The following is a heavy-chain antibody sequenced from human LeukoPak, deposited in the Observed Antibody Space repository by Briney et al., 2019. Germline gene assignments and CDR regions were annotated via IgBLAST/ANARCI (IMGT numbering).Heavy chain of an antibody. Sequence: ASVKVSCKASGYTFTSYGISWVRQAPGQGLEWMGWISAYNGNTNYAQKLQGRVTMTTDTSTSTAYMELRSLRSDDTAVYYCASREYYYGSGSYFANWFDPWGQGTLVTVSS. CDR3: ASREYYYGSGSYFANWFDP. CDR1: GYTFTSYG. J-gene: IGHJ5*02. V-gene: IGHV1-18*01. CDR2: ISAYNGNT. D-gene: IGHD3-10*01.